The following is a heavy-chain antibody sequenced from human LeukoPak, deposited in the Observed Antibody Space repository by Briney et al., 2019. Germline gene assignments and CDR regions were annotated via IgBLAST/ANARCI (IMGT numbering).Heavy chain of an antibody. CDR3: GRQGYTASYYFLDF. D-gene: IGHD1-26*01. CDR2: IYTTGAT. V-gene: IGHV4-4*07. J-gene: IGHJ4*02. Sequence: SETLSLTCTVSSGSINSCNWGWVRQPPGKGLEWTGRIYTTGATQYNPSLKSRVTMSIDTSTNQFSLNLRSMTAADTAVYYCGRQGYTASYYFLDFWSQGTLVAVS. CDR1: SGSINSCN.